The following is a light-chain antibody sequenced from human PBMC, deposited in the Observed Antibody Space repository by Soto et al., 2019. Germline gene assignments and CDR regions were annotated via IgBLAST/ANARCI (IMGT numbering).Light chain of an antibody. CDR3: CSYAGGPYV. J-gene: IGLJ1*01. V-gene: IGLV2-11*01. Sequence: QSVLTQPRSVSGSPGQSVTISCTATSSDVGGYNYVSWYQQHQGKAPKLMICDVSKRPSGVPDRFSGSKSGNTASLTISGLQAEDEADYYCCSYAGGPYVFGTGTKVTVL. CDR1: SSDVGGYNY. CDR2: DVS.